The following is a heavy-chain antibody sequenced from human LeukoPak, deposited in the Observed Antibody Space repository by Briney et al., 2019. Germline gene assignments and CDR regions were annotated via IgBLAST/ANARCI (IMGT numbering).Heavy chain of an antibody. CDR2: ISAYNGNT. CDR1: GGTFSSYA. D-gene: IGHD1-7*01. CDR3: ARAPSITGTTFFDY. Sequence: ASVKVSCKASGGTFSSYAISWVRQAPGQGLEWMGWISAYNGNTNYAQKLQGRVTMTTDTSTSTAYMELRSLRSDDTAVYYCARAPSITGTTFFDYWGRGTLVTVSS. V-gene: IGHV1-18*01. J-gene: IGHJ4*02.